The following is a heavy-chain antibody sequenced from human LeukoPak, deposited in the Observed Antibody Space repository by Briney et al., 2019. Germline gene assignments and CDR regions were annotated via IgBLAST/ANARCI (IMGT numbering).Heavy chain of an antibody. J-gene: IGHJ5*02. D-gene: IGHD2-21*01. CDR1: GGSISSSSYY. V-gene: IGHV4-39*07. CDR2: IYYSGST. CDR3: ASDEGEVIDP. Sequence: SETRSLTCTVSGGSISSSSYYWGWIRQPPGKGLEWIGSIYYSGSTYYNPSLKSRVTISIGTSKNQFSLKLSSVTAADTAVYYCASDEGEVIDPWGQGTLVTVSS.